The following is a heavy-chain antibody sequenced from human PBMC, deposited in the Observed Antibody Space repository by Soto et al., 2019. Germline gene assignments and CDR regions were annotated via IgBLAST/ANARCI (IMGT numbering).Heavy chain of an antibody. D-gene: IGHD3-22*01. CDR3: ARGMPEGYYDSSGRFDY. V-gene: IGHV3-21*01. CDR2: ISSSSSYI. CDR1: GFTFSSYS. J-gene: IGHJ4*02. Sequence: EVQLVESGGGLVKPGGSLRLSCAASGFTFSSYSMNWVRQAPGKGLEWVSSISSSSSYIYYADSVKGRFTISRDNAKNSLYLQMNSLRAEDTAVYYCARGMPEGYYDSSGRFDYWGQGTLVTVSS.